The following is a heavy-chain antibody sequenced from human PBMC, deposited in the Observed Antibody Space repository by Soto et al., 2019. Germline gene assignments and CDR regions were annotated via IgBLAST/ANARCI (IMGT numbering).Heavy chain of an antibody. J-gene: IGHJ3*02. CDR2: ISYDRSNK. CDR1: GFTFSNYG. Sequence: PGGSLRLSCAASGFTFSNYGMHWVRQAPGKGLEWVAVISYDRSNKYYADSVKGRFTVSRDNSKNTLYLQMNSLRAEDTAVYYCAKVGDNYYDSSGYYYARGAFDISGPGTMVTV. D-gene: IGHD3-22*01. CDR3: AKVGDNYYDSSGYYYARGAFDI. V-gene: IGHV3-30*18.